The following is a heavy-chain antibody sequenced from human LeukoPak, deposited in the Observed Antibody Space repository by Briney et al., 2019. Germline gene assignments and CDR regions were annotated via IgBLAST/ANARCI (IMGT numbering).Heavy chain of an antibody. J-gene: IGHJ5*02. D-gene: IGHD3-10*01. CDR1: GYTVTSYY. Sequence: ASVKVSCKASGYTVTSYYMHWVRQAPGQGLEWMGILNPSGGSSSYAQKFQGRATLTRATSTSTVYMELSSLRSEDTAVYYCARDGAPNYYGSGSYLNWFDPWGQGTLVTVSS. CDR2: LNPSGGSS. V-gene: IGHV1-46*01. CDR3: ARDGAPNYYGSGSYLNWFDP.